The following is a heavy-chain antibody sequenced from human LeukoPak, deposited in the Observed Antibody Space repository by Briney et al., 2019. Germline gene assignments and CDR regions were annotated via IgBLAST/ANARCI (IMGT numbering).Heavy chain of an antibody. J-gene: IGHJ6*03. CDR3: ARVPIDSGSYYYYYYMDV. D-gene: IGHD3-10*01. CDR1: GGSISSGSYY. CDR2: IYTSGST. Sequence: SQTLSLTCTVSGGSISSGSYYWSWIRQPAGKGLEWIGRIYTSGSTNYNPSLKSRVTISVDTSKNQFSLKLSSVTAADTAVYYCARVPIDSGSYYYYYYMDVWGKGTTVTVSS. V-gene: IGHV4-61*02.